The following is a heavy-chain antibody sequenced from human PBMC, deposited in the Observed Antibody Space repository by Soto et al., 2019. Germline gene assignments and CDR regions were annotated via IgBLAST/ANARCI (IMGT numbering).Heavy chain of an antibody. J-gene: IGHJ4*02. D-gene: IGHD1-26*01. Sequence: SETLSLTCTVSGGSISSYYWSWIRQPPGKGLEWIGYIYYSGSTNYNPSLKSRVTISVDTSKNQFSLKLSSVTAADTAVYYCGREDMGALDYVCQGTLVTVSS. CDR1: GGSISSYY. CDR2: IYYSGST. V-gene: IGHV4-59*01. CDR3: GREDMGALDY.